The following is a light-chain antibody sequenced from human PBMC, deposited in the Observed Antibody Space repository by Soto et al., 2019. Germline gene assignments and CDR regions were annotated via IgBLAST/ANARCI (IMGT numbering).Light chain of an antibody. CDR1: QGSNFY. CDR3: QQYGSSPVT. J-gene: IGKJ1*01. V-gene: IGKV3-20*01. CDR2: GAS. Sequence: ALTPSSFSLSLSPADSATPSRTARQGSNFYLAWYQQKPGQAPRLLISGASSRATDVPDRFSGSGSGTDFTLTISRLEPEDFAVYYCQQYGSSPVTFGQGTKVDIK.